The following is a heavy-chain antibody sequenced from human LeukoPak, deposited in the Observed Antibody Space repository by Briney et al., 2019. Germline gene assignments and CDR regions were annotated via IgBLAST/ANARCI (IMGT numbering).Heavy chain of an antibody. V-gene: IGHV4-30-2*01. J-gene: IGHJ4*02. CDR2: IFQSGST. CDR3: ARGVSHRNFDWLFY. Sequence: PSETLSLTCAVSGGSISSGDYSWSWIRQPPGKGLEWIGYIFQSGSTYYNPSLKSRVTISVDRSKNQFSLKLSSVTAADTAIYYCARGVSHRNFDWLFYWGQGTLVTVSS. CDR1: GGSISSGDYS. D-gene: IGHD3-9*01.